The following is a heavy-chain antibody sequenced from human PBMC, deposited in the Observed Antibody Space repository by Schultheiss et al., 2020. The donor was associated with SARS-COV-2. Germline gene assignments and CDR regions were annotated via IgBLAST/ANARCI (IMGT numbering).Heavy chain of an antibody. Sequence: GGSLRLSCAASGFTFSSYALHWVRQSPGKGLEWLAVISYDGTNKYYTDSVKGRFTISRDNSKNTLYLQMNSLRAEDTAMYYCARDFDSRSGNGGFDPWGQGILVTVSS. CDR2: ISYDGTNK. D-gene: IGHD3-9*01. V-gene: IGHV3-30*04. CDR1: GFTFSSYA. CDR3: ARDFDSRSGNGGFDP. J-gene: IGHJ5*02.